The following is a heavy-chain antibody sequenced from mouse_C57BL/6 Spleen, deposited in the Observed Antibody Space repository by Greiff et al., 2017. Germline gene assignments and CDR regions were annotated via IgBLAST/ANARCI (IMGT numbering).Heavy chain of an antibody. D-gene: IGHD2-4*01. Sequence: QVQLQQSGAELVRPGASVKMSCKASGYTFTSYTMHWVKQRPGQGLEWIGYINPSSGYTKYNQKFKDKATLTADKSSSTAYMQLRSLTSEDSAVYYCAREDYAVDYWGQGTTLTVSS. CDR3: AREDYAVDY. V-gene: IGHV1-4*01. CDR2: INPSSGYT. CDR1: GYTFTSYT. J-gene: IGHJ2*01.